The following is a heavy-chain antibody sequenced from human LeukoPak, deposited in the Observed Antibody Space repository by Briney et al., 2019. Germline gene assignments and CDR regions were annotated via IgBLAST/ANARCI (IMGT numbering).Heavy chain of an antibody. CDR3: ARRGSYYTGWFDP. V-gene: IGHV4-34*01. J-gene: IGHJ5*02. CDR2: INHSGST. Sequence: SETLSLTCAVYGGSFSGYYWSWIRQPPGKGLEWIGEINHSGSTNYNPSLKSRVTISVDTSKNQFSLKLSSVTAADTAVYYCARRGSYYTGWFDPWGREPWSPSPQ. D-gene: IGHD1-26*01. CDR1: GGSFSGYY.